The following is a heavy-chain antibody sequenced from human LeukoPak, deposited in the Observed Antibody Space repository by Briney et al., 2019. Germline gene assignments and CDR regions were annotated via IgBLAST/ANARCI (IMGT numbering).Heavy chain of an antibody. D-gene: IGHD5-24*01. Sequence: GEALKISCKGSGYSFTSYWIGWVRQMPGKGLEWMGIIYPGDSDTRYSPSFQGQVTISADKSISTAYLQWSSLKASDTAMYYCARPRDGYNPKGEIDYWGQGTLVTVSS. CDR2: IYPGDSDT. CDR3: ARPRDGYNPKGEIDY. CDR1: GYSFTSYW. V-gene: IGHV5-51*01. J-gene: IGHJ4*02.